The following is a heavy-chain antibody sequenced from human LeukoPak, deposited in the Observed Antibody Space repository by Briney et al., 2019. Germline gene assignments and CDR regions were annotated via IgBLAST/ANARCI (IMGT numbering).Heavy chain of an antibody. Sequence: ASVKVSCKASGYTFTSYGISWVRQAPGQGLEWMGWVSAYNSNTNYAQKLQGRVTMTTDTSTSTAYMELRSLRSDDTAVYYCARVYSSGWYGLAWFDPWGQGTLVTVSS. CDR2: VSAYNSNT. D-gene: IGHD6-19*01. V-gene: IGHV1-18*04. J-gene: IGHJ5*02. CDR1: GYTFTSYG. CDR3: ARVYSSGWYGLAWFDP.